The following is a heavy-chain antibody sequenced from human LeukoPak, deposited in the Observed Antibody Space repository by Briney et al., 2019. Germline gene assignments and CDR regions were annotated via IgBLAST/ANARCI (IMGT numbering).Heavy chain of an antibody. D-gene: IGHD1-26*01. CDR1: GFTFKDYG. V-gene: IGHV3-9*01. CDR3: AKHMRATNTYSFFGLDV. J-gene: IGHJ6*02. CDR2: INWNGGGT. Sequence: GRSPRLSCAATGFTFKDYGMHWVRQPPGKGLEWVSSINWNGGGTDYADSVKGRFTISRDNAKNSLYLQLSSLRPEDTALYYCAKHMRATNTYSFFGLDVWGQGTTVTVSS.